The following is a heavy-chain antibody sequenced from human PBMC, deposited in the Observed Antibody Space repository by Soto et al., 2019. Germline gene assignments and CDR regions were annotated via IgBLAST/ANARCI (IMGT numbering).Heavy chain of an antibody. CDR3: ARAPVLYSGSYYGAFDI. Sequence: QVQLVQSGAEVKKPGSSVKVSCKASGGTFSSYAISWVRQAPGQGLEWMGGIIPIFGTANYAQKFQGRVTITGDESTSTAYMELSSLRSEDTAVYYCARAPVLYSGSYYGAFDIWGQGTMVTVSS. CDR2: IIPIFGTA. V-gene: IGHV1-69*01. CDR1: GGTFSSYA. D-gene: IGHD1-26*01. J-gene: IGHJ3*02.